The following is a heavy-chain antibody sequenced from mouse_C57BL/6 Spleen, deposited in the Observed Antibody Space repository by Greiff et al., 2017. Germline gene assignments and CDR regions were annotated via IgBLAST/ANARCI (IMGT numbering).Heavy chain of an antibody. CDR1: GFTFSSYG. J-gene: IGHJ2*01. CDR3: ASDGY. V-gene: IGHV5-6*01. CDR2: ISSGRSYT. Sequence: EVQVVESGGDLVTPGGSLKLSCAASGFTFSSYGLSWVRQTPDTRLEWVATISSGRSYTYYPDSVKGLFTISRENAKNTLYRQMSILKSEDTAMYYCASDGYRGQGTTLTVSS.